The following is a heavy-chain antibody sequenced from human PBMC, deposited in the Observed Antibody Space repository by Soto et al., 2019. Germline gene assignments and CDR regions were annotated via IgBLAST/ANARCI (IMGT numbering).Heavy chain of an antibody. V-gene: IGHV4-31*03. CDR2: TYYSGRT. D-gene: IGHD2-15*01. CDR1: GGSISSGGYY. Sequence: QVQLQESGPGLVKPSQTLSLTCTVSGGSISSGGYYWSWIRQHPGNGLEWIGYTYYSGRTYYNPYLKSRVTISIDTSKTKFSLKLRSVAAADTDVYDCARAQNIVVVVAATLFDPWGQGTLVTVSS. CDR3: ARAQNIVVVVAATLFDP. J-gene: IGHJ5*02.